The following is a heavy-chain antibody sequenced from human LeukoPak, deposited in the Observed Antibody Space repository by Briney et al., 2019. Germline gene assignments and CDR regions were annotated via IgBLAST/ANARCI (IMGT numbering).Heavy chain of an antibody. CDR2: INGGSGNT. V-gene: IGHV1-3*01. CDR1: GISFTGYA. J-gene: IGHJ4*02. D-gene: IGHD2-8*01. CDR3: ASGTNGYYANY. Sequence: ASVKVPCKASGISFTGYAIYWVRQAPGQSLEWMGWINGGSGNTRYAQKFQGRVTITRDTSASTAYMELSTVTSEDTALYYCASGTNGYYANYWGQGTLVTVSS.